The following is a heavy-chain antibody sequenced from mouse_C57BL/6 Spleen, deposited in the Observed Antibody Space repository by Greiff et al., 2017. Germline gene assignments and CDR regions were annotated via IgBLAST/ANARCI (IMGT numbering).Heavy chain of an antibody. CDR3: ANRSNHDGYYAMDY. V-gene: IGHV1-72*01. D-gene: IGHD2-5*01. Sequence: QVQLQQSGAELVKPGASVKLSCTASGYTFTSYCMHWVKQRPGRGLEWIGRIDPDSGGTKYTAEFKSKATITVDKPASTAYMQLSSLTSEDSAVYSCANRSNHDGYYAMDYWGQGTSVTVSS. J-gene: IGHJ4*01. CDR1: GYTFTSYC. CDR2: IDPDSGGT.